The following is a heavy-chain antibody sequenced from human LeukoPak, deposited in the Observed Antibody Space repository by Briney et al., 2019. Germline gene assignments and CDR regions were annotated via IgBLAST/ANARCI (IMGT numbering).Heavy chain of an antibody. Sequence: GGSLRLSCAASGFTFSSYGMHWVRQAPGKGLEWVAFIRYDGSNKYYADSVKGRFTISRDNSKDTLYLQMNSLRAEDTAIYYCATYRQVLLPFESWGQGTLVTVSS. CDR3: ATYRQVLLPFES. J-gene: IGHJ4*02. CDR1: GFTFSSYG. D-gene: IGHD2-8*02. CDR2: IRYDGSNK. V-gene: IGHV3-30*02.